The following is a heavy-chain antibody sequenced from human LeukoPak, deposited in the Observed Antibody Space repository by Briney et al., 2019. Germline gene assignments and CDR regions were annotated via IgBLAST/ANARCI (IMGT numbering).Heavy chain of an antibody. Sequence: PGGSLRLSCAASGFTFTGHAMHWIRQAPGKGLEWVSGMSYTKDTVDYADSVKGRFTVSRDDAKSTFFLQMNSLRPEDTAFYFCTGDLWPGGTDIWGQGTTVTVSS. CDR1: GFTFTGHA. D-gene: IGHD1-1*01. CDR2: MSYTKDTV. J-gene: IGHJ6*02. CDR3: TGDLWPGGTDI. V-gene: IGHV3-9*01.